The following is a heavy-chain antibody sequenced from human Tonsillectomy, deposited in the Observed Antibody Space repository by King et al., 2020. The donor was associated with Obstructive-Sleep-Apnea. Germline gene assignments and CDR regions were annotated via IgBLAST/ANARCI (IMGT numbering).Heavy chain of an antibody. V-gene: IGHV5-10-1*01. Sequence: QLVKSGAEVKKPGESLRISCKGSGYSFSSHWISWVRQMPGKGLKWMGRIDPADSYTNYSPSFQGHVTISTDNSITTAYLQWSSLKASDTAMYYCARHSISGDSLYWGQGTLVTVSS. CDR1: GYSFSSHW. CDR2: IDPADSYT. CDR3: ARHSISGDSLY. D-gene: IGHD1-26*01. J-gene: IGHJ4*02.